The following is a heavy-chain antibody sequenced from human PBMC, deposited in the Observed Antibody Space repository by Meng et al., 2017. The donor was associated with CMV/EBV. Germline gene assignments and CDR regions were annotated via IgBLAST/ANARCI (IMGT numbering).Heavy chain of an antibody. CDR1: GFTFSSYG. V-gene: IGHV3-30*19. CDR3: ARDLGYCSSTSCYIPYYYYGMDV. Sequence: GESLKISCAASGFTFSSYGMHWVRQAPGKGLEWVAVISYDGSNKYYADSVKGRFTISRDNSKNTLYLQMNSLRAEDTAVYYCARDLGYCSSTSCYIPYYYYGMDVWGQGTTVTVSS. J-gene: IGHJ6*02. D-gene: IGHD2-2*02. CDR2: ISYDGSNK.